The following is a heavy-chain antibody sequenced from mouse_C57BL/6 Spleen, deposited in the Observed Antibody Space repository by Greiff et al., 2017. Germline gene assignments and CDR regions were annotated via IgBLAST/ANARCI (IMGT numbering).Heavy chain of an antibody. D-gene: IGHD1-1*01. CDR1: GFTFSDYY. J-gene: IGHJ1*03. V-gene: IGHV5-16*01. CDR3: ARDGVGYFDV. Sequence: EVNVVESEGGLVQPGSSMKLSCTASGFTFSDYYMAWVRQVPEKGLEWVANINYDGSSTYYLDSLKSRFIISRDNAKNILYLQMSSLKSEDTATYYCARDGVGYFDVWGTGTTVTVSS. CDR2: INYDGSST.